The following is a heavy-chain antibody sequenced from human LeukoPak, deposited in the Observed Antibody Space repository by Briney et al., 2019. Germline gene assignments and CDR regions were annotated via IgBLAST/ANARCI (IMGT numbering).Heavy chain of an antibody. Sequence: GGSLRLSCAASGFTFSSYAMSWVRQAPGKGLQWFSTISGSGGSTYYADSVKGRFTISRDNSKNTLYLQMNSLRADDTAVYYCARRPGLERYYFDYWGQGTLVTVSS. D-gene: IGHD1-1*01. CDR2: ISGSGGST. V-gene: IGHV3-23*01. CDR3: ARRPGLERYYFDY. CDR1: GFTFSSYA. J-gene: IGHJ4*02.